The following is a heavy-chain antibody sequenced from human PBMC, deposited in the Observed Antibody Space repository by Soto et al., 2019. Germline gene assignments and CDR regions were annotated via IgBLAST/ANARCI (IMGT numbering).Heavy chain of an antibody. CDR2: IVVGSGNT. Sequence: SVKVSCKASGFTFTSSAVQWVRQARGQRLEWIGWIVVGSGNTNYAQKFQERVTITRDMSTSTAYMELSSLRSEDTAVYYCAADAHYDFWSGYYHFDYWGQGTLVTVSS. D-gene: IGHD3-3*01. J-gene: IGHJ4*02. CDR3: AADAHYDFWSGYYHFDY. V-gene: IGHV1-58*01. CDR1: GFTFTSSA.